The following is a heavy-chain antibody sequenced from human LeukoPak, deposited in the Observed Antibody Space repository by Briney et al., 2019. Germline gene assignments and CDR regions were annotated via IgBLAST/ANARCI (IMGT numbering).Heavy chain of an antibody. CDR2: IIPIFGTA. CDR3: ARSYCGGDCYDAEYFQH. Sequence: SVKVSCKASGGTFSSYAISWVRQAPGQGLEWMGGIIPIFGTANYAQKFQGRVTITADESTSTAYMELSSLRSEDTAVYYCARSYCGGDCYDAEYFQHWGQGTLVTVSS. CDR1: GGTFSSYA. D-gene: IGHD2-21*02. V-gene: IGHV1-69*01. J-gene: IGHJ1*01.